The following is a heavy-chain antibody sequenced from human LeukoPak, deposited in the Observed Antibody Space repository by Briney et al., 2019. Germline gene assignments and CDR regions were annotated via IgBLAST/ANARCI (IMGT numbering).Heavy chain of an antibody. CDR2: IYTSGST. CDR3: AREGVEMATGSFDY. CDR1: GGSISSYY. D-gene: IGHD5-24*01. J-gene: IGHJ4*02. Sequence: SETLSLTCTVSGGSISSYYWSWIRQPAGKGLEWIGRIYTSGSTNYNPSPKSRVTMSVDTSKNQFSLKLSSVTAADTAVYYCAREGVEMATGSFDYWGQGTLVTVSS. V-gene: IGHV4-4*07.